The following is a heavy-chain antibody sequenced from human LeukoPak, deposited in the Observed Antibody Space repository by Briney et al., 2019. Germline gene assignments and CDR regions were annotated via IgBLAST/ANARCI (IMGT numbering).Heavy chain of an antibody. CDR1: GDSLSNNNVA. CDR3: ARGSHSSFDY. J-gene: IGHJ4*02. CDR2: TYYRPKFNT. D-gene: IGHD3-10*01. V-gene: IGHV6-1*01. Sequence: SQTLSLTCAISGDSLSNNNVAWKWIRQYPSRGLEWLGRTYYRPKFNTDYAVCVKSRIAINSDTSKNQFSLQLSSVTPEDTGVYYDARGSHSSFDYWGQGTLVTVSS.